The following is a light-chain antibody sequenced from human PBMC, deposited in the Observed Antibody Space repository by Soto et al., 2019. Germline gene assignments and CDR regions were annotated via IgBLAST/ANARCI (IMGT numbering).Light chain of an antibody. Sequence: EIVLTQSPGTLSLSPGERATLSCRASQSLSCSYLAWYQQKPGQAPRLLIYDTSDRATGMPDRFSASGSGTDFTLTISRLEPEDFAVYYCQHYGTSALFGPGTKVDIK. V-gene: IGKV3-20*01. CDR1: QSLSCSY. CDR3: QHYGTSAL. J-gene: IGKJ3*01. CDR2: DTS.